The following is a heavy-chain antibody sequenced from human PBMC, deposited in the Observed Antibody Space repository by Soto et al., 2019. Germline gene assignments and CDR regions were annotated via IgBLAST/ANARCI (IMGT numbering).Heavy chain of an antibody. J-gene: IGHJ4*02. CDR2: ISGSGDRT. V-gene: IGHV3-23*01. CDR3: VKDDGGYPSTAPH. Sequence: VQLLESGGGLVQPGGSLRLSCAASGITISNYPMSWVRQAPGKGLDWVSGISGSGDRTYYADSAKGRFIISKDISRNSLSLQLDSLGVEDTAVYFCVKDDGGYPSTAPHWGQGTLVTVSS. D-gene: IGHD3-22*01. CDR1: GITISNYP.